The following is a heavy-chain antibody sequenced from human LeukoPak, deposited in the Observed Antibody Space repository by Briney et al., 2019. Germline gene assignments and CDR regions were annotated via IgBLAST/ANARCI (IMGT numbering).Heavy chain of an antibody. V-gene: IGHV3-66*01. CDR1: GFTVSSNY. CDR2: IDSGGTT. J-gene: IGHJ4*02. Sequence: GGSLRLSCAASGFTVSSNYMSWVRQAPGKGLEWVSIIDSGGTTYSADSVKGRFTISRDKSKNTLYLQMNGLRAEDTAVYYCARGLSGYDPQFDYWGQGTLVTVSS. D-gene: IGHD5-12*01. CDR3: ARGLSGYDPQFDY.